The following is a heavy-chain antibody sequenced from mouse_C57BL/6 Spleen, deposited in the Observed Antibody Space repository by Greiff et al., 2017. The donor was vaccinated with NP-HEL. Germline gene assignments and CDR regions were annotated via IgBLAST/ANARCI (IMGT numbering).Heavy chain of an antibody. D-gene: IGHD3-2*02. J-gene: IGHJ3*01. CDR3: ARQGSSGYVFAY. CDR2: ISSGGSYT. Sequence: DVQLVESGGDLVKPGGSLKLSCAASGFTFSSYGMSWVRQTPDKRLEWVATISSGGSYTYYPDSVKGRFTISRDNAKNTLYLQMSSLKSEDTAMYYGARQGSSGYVFAYWGQGTLVTVSA. V-gene: IGHV5-6*01. CDR1: GFTFSSYG.